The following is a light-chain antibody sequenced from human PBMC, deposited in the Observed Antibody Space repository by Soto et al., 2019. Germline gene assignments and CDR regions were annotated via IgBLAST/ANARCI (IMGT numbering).Light chain of an antibody. J-gene: IGLJ2*01. V-gene: IGLV2-8*01. CDR1: SG. CDR2: EIT. CDR3: SSYKGNNSFVV. Sequence: QSVLTQPPSASGSPGQSVTISCTGASGVSWYQQHPGKAPKLLIYEITKRPSGVPDRFSGSKSGNPASLTVSGLLAEDEADDYCSSYKGNNSFVVFGGGTKVTVL.